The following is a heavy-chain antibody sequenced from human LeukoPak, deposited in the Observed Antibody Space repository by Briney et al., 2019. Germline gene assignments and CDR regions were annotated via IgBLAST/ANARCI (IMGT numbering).Heavy chain of an antibody. CDR1: GYTFTSYA. CDR3: ARDTNYYGSGPMGY. J-gene: IGHJ4*02. Sequence: ASVKVSCKASGYTFTSYAMHWVRQAPGQRLEWMGWINAGNGNTKYSQKFQGRVTITRDTSASTAYMELSSLRSEDTAVYYCARDTNYYGSGPMGYWGQGTLVTVSS. CDR2: INAGNGNT. V-gene: IGHV1-3*01. D-gene: IGHD3-10*01.